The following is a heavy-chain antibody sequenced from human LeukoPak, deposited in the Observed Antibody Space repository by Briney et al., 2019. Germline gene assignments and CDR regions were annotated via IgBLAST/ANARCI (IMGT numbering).Heavy chain of an antibody. CDR1: GFTFSNAW. CDR3: TTATCYYDGSYYYLVIDY. D-gene: IGHD3-22*01. CDR2: IKSKTDGGTA. Sequence: PGGSLRLSCAASGFTFSNAWMSWVRQAPGKGLEWVGRIKSKTDGGTADYAAPVKGRFTISRDDSKNTLYLQMNSLKTEDTAVYFCTTATCYYDGSYYYLVIDYWGQGSLVTVSS. V-gene: IGHV3-15*01. J-gene: IGHJ4*02.